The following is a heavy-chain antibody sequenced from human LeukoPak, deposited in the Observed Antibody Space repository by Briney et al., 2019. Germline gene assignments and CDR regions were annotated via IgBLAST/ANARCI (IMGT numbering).Heavy chain of an antibody. CDR2: IYTSGST. J-gene: IGHJ4*02. Sequence: SETLSLTCTVSGGSISSGSYYWSWIRQPAGKGLEWIGRIYTSGSTNYNPSLKSRVTMSVDTSKNQFSLKLSSVTAADTAVYYCARNGVNSGYTAFDYWGQGTLVTVSS. CDR3: ARNGVNSGYTAFDY. CDR1: GGSISSGSYY. V-gene: IGHV4-61*02. D-gene: IGHD3-22*01.